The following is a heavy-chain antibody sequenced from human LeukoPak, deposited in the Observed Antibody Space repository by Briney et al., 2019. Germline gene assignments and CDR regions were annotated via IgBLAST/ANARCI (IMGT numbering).Heavy chain of an antibody. J-gene: IGHJ3*02. CDR3: ARGPGQLLWFGELLSPDAFDI. CDR1: GFTFSSYS. CDR2: ISSSSSYI. V-gene: IGHV3-21*01. Sequence: GGSLRLSCAASGFTFSSYSMNWVRQAPGKGLEWVSSISSSSSYIYYADSVKGRFTISRDNAKNSLYLQMNSLRAEDTAVYYCARGPGQLLWFGELLSPDAFDIWGQGTMVTVSS. D-gene: IGHD3-10*01.